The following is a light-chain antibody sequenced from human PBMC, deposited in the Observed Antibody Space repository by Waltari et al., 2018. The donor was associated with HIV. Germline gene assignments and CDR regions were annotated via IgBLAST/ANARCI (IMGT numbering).Light chain of an antibody. CDR2: HVS. Sequence: QSALTQPASVSGSPGQSSTISCTGTSRDVGGYHYVSWYQQHPGKAPKLMIYHVSNRPSGVSNRFSGSKSGNTASLTISGLQAEDEADYYCTSYTSSNTLVIFGGGTKLTVL. CDR1: SRDVGGYHY. V-gene: IGLV2-14*03. J-gene: IGLJ2*01. CDR3: TSYTSSNTLVI.